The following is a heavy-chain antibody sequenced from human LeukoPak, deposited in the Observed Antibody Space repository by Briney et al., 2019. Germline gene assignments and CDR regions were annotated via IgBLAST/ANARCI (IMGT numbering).Heavy chain of an antibody. CDR1: GFTFSGSW. CDR3: ARGLAPGFLDY. Sequence: GGSLRLSCAASGFTFSGSWMYWVRQAPGKGLVWVSRINTDESITTYADSVKGRFTISRDNAKNTLYLQMNSLRAEDTAVYYCARGLAPGFLDYWGQGTPVTVSS. D-gene: IGHD4-11*01. V-gene: IGHV3-74*01. CDR2: INTDESIT. J-gene: IGHJ4*02.